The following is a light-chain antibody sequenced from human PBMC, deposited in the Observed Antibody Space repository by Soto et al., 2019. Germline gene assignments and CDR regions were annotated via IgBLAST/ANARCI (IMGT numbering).Light chain of an antibody. CDR2: AAS. CDR1: QTVNTY. Sequence: DIQMTQSPSSLSASIGDRVTITCRASQTVNTYLHWYQQKPGKAPKLLIYAASNLQSGVPSRFSGSGSWTNFTLAMNSLQPVDVATYYCQQGYSNPWTFGQGTKVEIK. J-gene: IGKJ1*01. CDR3: QQGYSNPWT. V-gene: IGKV1-39*01.